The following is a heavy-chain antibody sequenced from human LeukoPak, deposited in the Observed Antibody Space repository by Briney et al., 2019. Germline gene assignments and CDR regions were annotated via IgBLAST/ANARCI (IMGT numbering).Heavy chain of an antibody. CDR3: ARGISRRVAARPGRVGGVLNWFDP. D-gene: IGHD6-6*01. Sequence: SETLSLTCAVSGGSFSGYYWSWIRQPPGKGLEWIGEINHSGSTNYNPSLKSRVTISVDTSKNQFSLKLSSVTAADTAVYYCARGISRRVAARPGRVGGVLNWFDPWGQGTLVTVSS. CDR2: INHSGST. J-gene: IGHJ5*02. V-gene: IGHV4-34*01. CDR1: GGSFSGYY.